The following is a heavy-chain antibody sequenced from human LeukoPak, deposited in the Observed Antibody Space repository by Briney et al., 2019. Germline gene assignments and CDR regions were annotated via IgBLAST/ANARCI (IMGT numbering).Heavy chain of an antibody. D-gene: IGHD3-16*02. J-gene: IGHJ4*02. CDR1: GGSISSYY. V-gene: IGHV4-59*01. Sequence: PSETQSLTCTVSGGSISSYYWSWIRQPPGKGLEWIGYIYYSGSTNYNPSLKSRVTISVDTSKNQFSLKLSSVTAADTAVYYCARVEQGSYRYRYWGQGTLVTVSS. CDR2: IYYSGST. CDR3: ARVEQGSYRYRY.